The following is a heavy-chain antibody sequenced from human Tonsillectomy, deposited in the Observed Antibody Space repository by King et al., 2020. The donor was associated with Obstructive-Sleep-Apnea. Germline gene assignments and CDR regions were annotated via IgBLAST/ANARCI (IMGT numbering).Heavy chain of an antibody. Sequence: QLVQAGAEVKKPGEFLKISCKGSGYSFTSKWNIWVRQMPGKGLEWMGVIYPGDSDTRYSPSFQGQVTISADRSISTAYLQWSSLKASDTARYFCARAGIAVAGSWGIDYWGQGSLVTVSS. CDR3: ARAGIAVAGSWGIDY. D-gene: IGHD6-19*01. CDR1: GYSFTSKW. CDR2: IYPGDSDT. V-gene: IGHV5-51*01. J-gene: IGHJ4*02.